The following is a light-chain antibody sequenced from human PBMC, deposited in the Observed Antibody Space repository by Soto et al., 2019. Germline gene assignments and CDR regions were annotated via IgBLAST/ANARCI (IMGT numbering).Light chain of an antibody. CDR1: QTISSY. J-gene: IGKJ1*01. Sequence: DIQMTQSPSSLSASVGDRVTIACRASQTISSYLNWYQQKPGKAPKLLIYAASSLQSGVPSRFSGSGSGTDFTLTISNLQPEDFATYYCQQSYSGRTFGQGTKVDI. CDR2: AAS. CDR3: QQSYSGRT. V-gene: IGKV1-39*01.